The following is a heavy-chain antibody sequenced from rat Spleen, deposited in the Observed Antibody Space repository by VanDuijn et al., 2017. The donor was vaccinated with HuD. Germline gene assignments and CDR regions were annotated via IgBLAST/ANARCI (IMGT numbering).Heavy chain of an antibody. CDR1: GFTFSNYD. CDR2: ISTGGGNT. D-gene: IGHD1-12*03. J-gene: IGHJ2*01. Sequence: EVQLVESGGGLVQPGRSLKLSCAASGFTFSNYDMAWVRQAPTKGLEWVASISTGGGNTYYRVSVKGRFTISIDNAKSSLSLQMDSLRSEDTATYYCTTSDYYYDGYYHVGGSFDYWGQGVMVTVSS. V-gene: IGHV5-20*01. CDR3: TTSDYYYDGYYHVGGSFDY.